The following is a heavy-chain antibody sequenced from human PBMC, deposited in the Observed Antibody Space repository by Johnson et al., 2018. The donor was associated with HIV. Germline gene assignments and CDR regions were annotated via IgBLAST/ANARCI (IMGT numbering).Heavy chain of an antibody. CDR2: ISYDGSNK. CDR1: GFTFDDYG. D-gene: IGHD1-26*01. Sequence: HVQLVESGGGVVRPGGSLRLSCAASGFTFDDYGMHWVRQAPGKGLEWVAVISYDGSNKYYADSVKGRFTISRDNSKNTLYLQMNSLRAEDTAVYYCARDRTGGSYPRAFDIWGQGTMVTVSS. V-gene: IGHV3-30*03. CDR3: ARDRTGGSYPRAFDI. J-gene: IGHJ3*02.